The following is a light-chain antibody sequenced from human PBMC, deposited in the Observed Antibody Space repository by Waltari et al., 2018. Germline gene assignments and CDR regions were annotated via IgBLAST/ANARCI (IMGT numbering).Light chain of an antibody. CDR1: QSVSSSY. V-gene: IGKV3-20*01. CDR2: AAS. CDR3: QQYGRSPRT. Sequence: EIVLTQSPGTLSLSPGERATLSCGASQSVSSSYLAWYQQKPGQAPRLLIYAASSRATGIPDRFSGSGSGTDFTLTISRLEPEDFAVYYCQQYGRSPRTFGQGTKVEIK. J-gene: IGKJ1*01.